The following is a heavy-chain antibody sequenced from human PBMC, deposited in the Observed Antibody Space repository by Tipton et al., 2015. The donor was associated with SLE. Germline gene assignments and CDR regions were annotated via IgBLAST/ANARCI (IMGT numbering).Heavy chain of an antibody. CDR3: ARADIAAAGTGRGY. V-gene: IGHV4-38-2*01. CDR1: GDSLRSGFY. J-gene: IGHJ4*02. D-gene: IGHD6-13*01. Sequence: TLSLTCAVFGDSLRSGFYWAWIRQPPGKGLEWIGCIYHTGSNYHNPSLKSRVTISIDTSKNHFSLRLNSVTAADTAVYYCARADIAAAGTGRGYWGQGTLVTVSS. CDR2: IYHTGSN.